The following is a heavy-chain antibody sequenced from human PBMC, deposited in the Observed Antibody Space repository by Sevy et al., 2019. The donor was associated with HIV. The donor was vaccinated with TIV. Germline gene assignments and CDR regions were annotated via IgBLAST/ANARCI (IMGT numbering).Heavy chain of an antibody. CDR1: GFNFSNYA. CDR2: ISYDGSNI. V-gene: IGHV3-30-3*01. Sequence: QLGGPLRLSCVAPGFNFSNYAMHWVRQAPAKGLEWVAVISYDGSNIYYADSVKGRFTISRDNSKNTLYLQMNSLRAEDTAVYYCARDRDGYQQGVFDYWGQGTLVTVSS. CDR3: ARDRDGYQQGVFDY. J-gene: IGHJ4*02. D-gene: IGHD2-21*01.